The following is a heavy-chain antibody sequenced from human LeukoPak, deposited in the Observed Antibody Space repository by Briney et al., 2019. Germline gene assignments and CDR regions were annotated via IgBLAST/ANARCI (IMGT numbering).Heavy chain of an antibody. CDR3: ARDRCGVSCRNWFDP. D-gene: IGHD2-2*01. CDR2: ISSSSSYI. Sequence: GGSLRLSCAASGFTFSSYSMNWVRQAPGKGLEWVSSISSSSSYIYYADSVKGRFTISRDNAKNSLYLQMSSLRAEDTAGYYCARDRCGVSCRNWFDPWGQGTLVTVSS. J-gene: IGHJ5*02. V-gene: IGHV3-21*01. CDR1: GFTFSSYS.